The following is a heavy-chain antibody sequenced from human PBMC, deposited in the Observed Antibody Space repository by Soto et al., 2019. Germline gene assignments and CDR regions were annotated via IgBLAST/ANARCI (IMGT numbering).Heavy chain of an antibody. CDR2: IIPIFGTA. CDR3: ARGDCSSTSCNWGNYYYYGMDV. CDR1: GGTFSSYA. D-gene: IGHD2-2*01. V-gene: IGHV1-69*13. Sequence: SVKVSCKASGGTFSSYAISWVRQAPGQGLEWMGGIIPIFGTANYAQKFQGRVTITADESTSTAYMELSSLRSEDTAVYYCARGDCSSTSCNWGNYYYYGMDVWGRGTTVTVSS. J-gene: IGHJ6*02.